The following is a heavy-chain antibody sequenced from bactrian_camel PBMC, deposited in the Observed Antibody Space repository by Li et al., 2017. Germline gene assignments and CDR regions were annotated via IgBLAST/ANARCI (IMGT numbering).Heavy chain of an antibody. D-gene: IGHD2*01. CDR2: IVADGST. CDR3: AASIRYCGRGYSPISADFSY. CDR1: GSISSGYC. Sequence: HVQLVESGGGSVQAGGPLRLSCAASGSISSGYCMGWFRQAPGKEREGVAGIVADGSTTYADSVKGRFTIRRDSAKKTLYLQMNRLKPEDTAMYFCAASIRYCGRGYSPISADFSYWGQGTQVTVS. V-gene: IGHV3S53*01. J-gene: IGHJ6*01.